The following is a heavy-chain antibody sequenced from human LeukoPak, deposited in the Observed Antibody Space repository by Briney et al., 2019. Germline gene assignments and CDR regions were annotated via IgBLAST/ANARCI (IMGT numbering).Heavy chain of an antibody. V-gene: IGHV1-69*04. CDR2: IIPILGIA. CDR1: GGTFSSYA. D-gene: IGHD6-19*01. Sequence: SVKVSCKTSGGTFSSYAISWVRQAPGQGLEWMGRIIPILGIANYAQKFQGRVTITADKSTSTAYMKLSSLRSEDTAVYYCARDLVAVAGTSLHYWGQGTPVTVSS. J-gene: IGHJ4*02. CDR3: ARDLVAVAGTSLHY.